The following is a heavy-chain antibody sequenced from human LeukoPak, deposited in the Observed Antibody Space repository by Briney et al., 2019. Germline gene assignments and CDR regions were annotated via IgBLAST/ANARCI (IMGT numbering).Heavy chain of an antibody. CDR2: IYHSGST. Sequence: ASKTLSLTCTVSGYSISSGYYWGWIRQPPGKGLEWIGSIYHSGSTYYNPSLKSRVTISVDTSKNQFSLKLSSVTAADTAVYYCARGSNGISSGYYYYYYYYMDVWGKGTTVTVSS. J-gene: IGHJ6*03. V-gene: IGHV4-38-2*02. D-gene: IGHD3-22*01. CDR1: GYSISSGYY. CDR3: ARGSNGISSGYYYYYYYYMDV.